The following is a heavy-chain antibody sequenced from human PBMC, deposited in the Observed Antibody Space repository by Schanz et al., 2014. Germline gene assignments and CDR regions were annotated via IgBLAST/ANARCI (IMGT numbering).Heavy chain of an antibody. D-gene: IGHD2-2*01. CDR1: GFTLTSHF. J-gene: IGHJ3*01. V-gene: IGHV1-46*01. CDR3: ARGSCTASGCYDAFDL. Sequence: QLVQSGAEVKKPGASVKVSCKASGFTLTSHFMHWLRQAPGQGLEWMGLINPIDGSTTYVWGSHGRLTMTRDTSTKTVYMDLSTLRSEDTTVYYCARGSCTASGCYDAFDLWGQGTLVTVSS. CDR2: INPIDGST.